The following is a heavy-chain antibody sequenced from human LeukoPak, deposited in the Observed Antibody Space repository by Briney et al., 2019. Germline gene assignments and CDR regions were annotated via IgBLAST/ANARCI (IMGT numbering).Heavy chain of an antibody. J-gene: IGHJ6*02. V-gene: IGHV3-23*01. Sequence: GGSLRLSCAASGFTFSSYAMSWVRQAPGKGLEWVSAISGSGGSTYYADSVKGRFTISRDNSKNTLYLQMNSLRAEDTAVYYCAKEVGATRAYYYAMDVWGQGTTVTVSS. CDR1: GFTFSSYA. D-gene: IGHD1-26*01. CDR2: ISGSGGST. CDR3: AKEVGATRAYYYAMDV.